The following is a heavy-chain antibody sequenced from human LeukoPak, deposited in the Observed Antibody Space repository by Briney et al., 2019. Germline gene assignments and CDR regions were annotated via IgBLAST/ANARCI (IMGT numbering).Heavy chain of an antibody. CDR1: GFTFDDYA. Sequence: GRSLRLSCAASGFTFDDYAMHWVRQAPGKGLEWVSGISWNSGSIGYADSVKGRFTISRDNAKNSLYLQMNSLRAEDPALYYCARADYYGSGSYYSNWFDPWGQGTLVTVSS. V-gene: IGHV3-9*01. CDR2: ISWNSGSI. J-gene: IGHJ5*02. D-gene: IGHD3-10*01. CDR3: ARADYYGSGSYYSNWFDP.